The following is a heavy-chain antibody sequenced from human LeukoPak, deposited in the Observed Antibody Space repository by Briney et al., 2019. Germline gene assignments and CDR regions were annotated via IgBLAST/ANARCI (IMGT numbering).Heavy chain of an antibody. J-gene: IGHJ4*02. CDR3: ARLSGRVVCSAGSCYIDS. V-gene: IGHV5-51*01. D-gene: IGHD2-15*01. CDR2: IYPGDSDT. Sequence: KTGDSLKISCKGSGYRFTSDWIGWVRQMPGKGLEWMGIIYPGDSDTRYSPSFQGQVTISADKSVNTAYLQWSSLKASDTAMYYCARLSGRVVCSAGSCYIDSWGQGTLVTVSS. CDR1: GYRFTSDW.